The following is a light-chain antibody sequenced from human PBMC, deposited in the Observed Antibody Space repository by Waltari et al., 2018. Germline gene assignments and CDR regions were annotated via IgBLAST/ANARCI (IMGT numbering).Light chain of an antibody. J-gene: IGKJ1*01. V-gene: IGKV3-20*01. CDR3: QNHERLPAT. Sequence: IVLTQSPGTLSLSPGERATLSCRASQSVSKSLAWYQQRPGQAPRLLIYAASTRATGIPDMFSGSGFGTDFSLTISRLEPEDFAVYYCQNHERLPATFGQGTKVEIK. CDR1: QSVSKS. CDR2: AAS.